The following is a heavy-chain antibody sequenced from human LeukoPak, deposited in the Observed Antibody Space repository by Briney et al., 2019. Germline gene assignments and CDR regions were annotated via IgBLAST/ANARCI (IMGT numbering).Heavy chain of an antibody. CDR3: ARDLSALNSGSSLFDS. CDR2: IKRDGTEK. J-gene: IGHJ4*02. Sequence: GGSLRLSCAASGFTFSNYWMTWVRQAPGKGLEWVASIKRDGTEKYSVDSVKGRFTISGDNAWNSLSLQMYSLRVEDTAVYYCARDLSALNSGSSLFDSWGQGTLVTVSS. V-gene: IGHV3-7*01. CDR1: GFTFSNYW. D-gene: IGHD3-10*01.